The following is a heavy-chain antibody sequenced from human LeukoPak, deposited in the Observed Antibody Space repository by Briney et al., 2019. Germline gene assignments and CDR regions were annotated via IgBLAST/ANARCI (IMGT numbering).Heavy chain of an antibody. J-gene: IGHJ4*02. CDR2: IYSGGST. V-gene: IGHV3-53*04. D-gene: IGHD5-18*01. CDR1: GFTFSNAW. CDR3: ARGGGTAFLDY. Sequence: GGSLRLSCAASGFTFSNAWMSWVRQAPGKGLEWVSVIYSGGSTYYADSVKGRFTISRHNSKNTLYLQMNSLRAEDTAVYYCARGGGTAFLDYWGQGTLVTVSS.